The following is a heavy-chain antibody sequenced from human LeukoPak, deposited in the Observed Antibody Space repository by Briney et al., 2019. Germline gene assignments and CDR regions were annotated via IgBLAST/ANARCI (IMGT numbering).Heavy chain of an antibody. Sequence: PSQTLSLTCTVSGGSISSGSYYWSWIRQPAGKGLEWIGRIHTSGSTNYNPSLKSRVTISVDTSKNQFSLKLSSVTAADTAVYYCARGGNVVVPAAIPFDYWGQGTLVTVSS. CDR2: IHTSGST. CDR3: ARGGNVVVPAAIPFDY. J-gene: IGHJ4*02. V-gene: IGHV4-61*02. D-gene: IGHD2-2*02. CDR1: GGSISSGSYY.